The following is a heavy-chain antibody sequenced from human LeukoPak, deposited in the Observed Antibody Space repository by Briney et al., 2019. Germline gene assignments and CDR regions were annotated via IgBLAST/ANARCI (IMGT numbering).Heavy chain of an antibody. J-gene: IGHJ6*02. Sequence: SVKVSCKASGGTFSSYAISWVRQAPGQGLEWMGGIIPIFGTANYAQKFQGRVTITADESTSTAYMELSSLRSEDTAVYYCARAGYSSSWYVSYYYYYGMDVWGQGTTVTVSS. CDR3: ARAGYSSSWYVSYYYYYGMDV. D-gene: IGHD6-13*01. V-gene: IGHV1-69*13. CDR1: GGTFSSYA. CDR2: IIPIFGTA.